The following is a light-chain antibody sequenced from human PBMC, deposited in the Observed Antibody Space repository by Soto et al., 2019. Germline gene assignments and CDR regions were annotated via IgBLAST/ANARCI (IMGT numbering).Light chain of an antibody. CDR1: QSISTW. CDR3: RDYNSWT. V-gene: IGKV1-5*03. Sequence: DIQMTQSPSTLSASVGDRVTITCRASQSISTWLSWYQQKPGKAPKVLIYKASNLQSGVSSRFSCSGSGTEFTLTISSLQSDDFASYYCRDYNSWTFGQGTKVEI. CDR2: KAS. J-gene: IGKJ1*01.